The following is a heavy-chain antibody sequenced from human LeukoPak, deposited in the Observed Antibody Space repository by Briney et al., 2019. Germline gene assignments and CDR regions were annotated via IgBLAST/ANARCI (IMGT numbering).Heavy chain of an antibody. CDR3: ASPEGSGSGSFDY. CDR1: GFTFSSYA. V-gene: IGHV3-23*01. CDR2: ISGSGGST. Sequence: PGGSLRLSCAASGFTFSSYAMSWVRQAPGKGLEWVSAISGSGGSTYYADSVKGRFTISRDNSKNTLYLQMNSLRAEDTAVYYCASPEGSGSGSFDYWGPGTLVTVSS. D-gene: IGHD3-10*01. J-gene: IGHJ4*02.